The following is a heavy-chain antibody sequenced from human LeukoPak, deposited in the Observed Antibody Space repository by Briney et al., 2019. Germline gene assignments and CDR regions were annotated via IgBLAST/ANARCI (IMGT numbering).Heavy chain of an antibody. D-gene: IGHD3-3*01. J-gene: IGHJ4*02. CDR2: IYYSGST. CDR1: GGSISSYY. CDR3: ACKYDFWSGYYGYFDY. V-gene: IGHV4-39*01. Sequence: SETLSLTCTVSGGSISSYYWGWIRQPPGKGLEWIGSIYYSGSTYYNPSLKSRVTISVDTSKNQFSLKLSSVTAADTAVYYCACKYDFWSGYYGYFDYWGQGTLVTVSS.